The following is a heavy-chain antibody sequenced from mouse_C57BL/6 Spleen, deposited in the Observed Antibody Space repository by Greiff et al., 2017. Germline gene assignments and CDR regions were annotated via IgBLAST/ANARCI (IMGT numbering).Heavy chain of an antibody. CDR3: ARSGSTNYFDY. CDR2: IDPSDSYT. Sequence: QVQLKQPGAELVMPGASVKLSCKASGYTFTSYWMHWVKQRPGQGLEWIGEIDPSDSYTNYNQKFKGKSTLTVDKSSSTAYMQLSSLTSEDSAVYYCARSGSTNYFDYWGQGTTLTVSS. J-gene: IGHJ2*01. CDR1: GYTFTSYW. D-gene: IGHD1-1*01. V-gene: IGHV1-69*01.